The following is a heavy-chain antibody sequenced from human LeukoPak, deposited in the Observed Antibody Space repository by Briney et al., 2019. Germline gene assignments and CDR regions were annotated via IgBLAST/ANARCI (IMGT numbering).Heavy chain of an antibody. CDR3: ATSVGDFWSGYPRYYFDY. CDR1: GGSISSYY. Sequence: KASETLSLTCTVSGGSISSYYWSWIRQPPGKGLEWIGYIYYSGSTNYNPSLKSRVTISVDTSKNQFSLRLSSVTAADTAVYYCATSVGDFWSGYPRYYFDYWGQGALVTVSS. J-gene: IGHJ4*02. D-gene: IGHD3-3*01. V-gene: IGHV4-59*01. CDR2: IYYSGST.